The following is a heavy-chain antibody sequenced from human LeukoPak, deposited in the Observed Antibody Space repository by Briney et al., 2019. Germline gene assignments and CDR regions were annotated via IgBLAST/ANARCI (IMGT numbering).Heavy chain of an antibody. CDR2: IKEDGSET. V-gene: IGHV3-7*02. D-gene: IGHD3-10*01. CDR3: ARVVLYYSYMDV. Sequence: GGSPRLSCAASGFTFSSHWMTWVRQAPGKGLELVANIKEDGSETYYVDSVKGRFTISRDNAKNSLYLQMSSLRAEDTAVYYCARVVLYYSYMDVWGKGTPVTVPS. CDR1: GFTFSSHW. J-gene: IGHJ6*03.